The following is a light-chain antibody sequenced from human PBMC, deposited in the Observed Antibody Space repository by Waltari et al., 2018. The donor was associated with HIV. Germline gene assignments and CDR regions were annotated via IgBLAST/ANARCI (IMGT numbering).Light chain of an antibody. CDR3: QAWDSDTPKV. CDR1: KLGAKY. Sequence: SYELTQPPSVSVSPGQTASIPCSGDKLGAKYACWYQQKPGQSPVLVIYKDGKRPSGIPERFSAFNSGSTATLTISGTQAMDEADYYCQAWDSDTPKVFGRGTKLTVL. V-gene: IGLV3-1*01. J-gene: IGLJ2*01. CDR2: KDG.